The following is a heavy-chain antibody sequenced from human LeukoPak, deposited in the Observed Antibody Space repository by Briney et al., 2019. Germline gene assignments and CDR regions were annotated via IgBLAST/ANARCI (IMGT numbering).Heavy chain of an antibody. Sequence: GGSLTLSCAASGFVFDDYTMHWVRQVPGKGLEWVSLISWDGIISYYADFVKGRFTVSRDNSKNSLFLQMKSLRSEDSGLYYCAKEVSGGSYYEWVDYWGQGTLVTVSS. CDR1: GFVFDDYT. CDR3: AKEVSGGSYYEWVDY. V-gene: IGHV3-43*01. J-gene: IGHJ4*02. CDR2: ISWDGIIS. D-gene: IGHD1-26*01.